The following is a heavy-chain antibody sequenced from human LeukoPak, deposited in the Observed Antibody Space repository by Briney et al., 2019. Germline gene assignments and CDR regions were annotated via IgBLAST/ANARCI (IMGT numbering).Heavy chain of an antibody. CDR2: VYYSGST. CDR3: ARDQGMNGDAFDI. D-gene: IGHD1-1*01. CDR1: GGSISSYY. V-gene: IGHV4-59*01. Sequence: SETLSLTCTVSGGSISSYYWSWIRQPPGKGLEWIGYVYYSGSTNYNPSLKSRVTISVDTSKNQFSLKLSSVTAADTAVYYCARDQGMNGDAFDIWGHGTMVTVSS. J-gene: IGHJ3*02.